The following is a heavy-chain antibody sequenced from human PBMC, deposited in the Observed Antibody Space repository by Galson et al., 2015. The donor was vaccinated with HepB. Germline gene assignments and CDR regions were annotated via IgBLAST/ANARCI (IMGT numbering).Heavy chain of an antibody. D-gene: IGHD2/OR15-2a*01. CDR2: TFYRSMWTN. CDR1: GDSVSSNSAA. J-gene: IGHJ4*02. Sequence: CAISGDSVSSNSAAWNWIRQSPSRGLEWLGRTFYRSMWTNDYAIFVSGRITINPDTSENQFSLQLNSVTPEDTAVYHCTRDLSMRFDYWGQGTMVTVSS. V-gene: IGHV6-1*01. CDR3: TRDLSMRFDY.